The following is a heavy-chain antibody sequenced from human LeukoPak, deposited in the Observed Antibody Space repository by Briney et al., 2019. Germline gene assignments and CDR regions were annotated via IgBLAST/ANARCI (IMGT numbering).Heavy chain of an antibody. V-gene: IGHV3-7*03. CDR3: AKTDSNTIFGVLIDY. Sequence: PGGSLRLSCAASGFTFSSNWMSWVRQAPGKGLEWLANIKQDGRDKQYVDSVKGRFTISRDNAKDSLYLQMNSLRAEDTAVYYCAKTDSNTIFGVLIDYWGQGTLVTVSS. J-gene: IGHJ4*02. CDR1: GFTFSSNW. CDR2: IKQDGRDK. D-gene: IGHD3-3*01.